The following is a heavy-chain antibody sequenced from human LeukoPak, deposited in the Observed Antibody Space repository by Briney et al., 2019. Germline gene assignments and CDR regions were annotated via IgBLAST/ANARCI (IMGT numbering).Heavy chain of an antibody. CDR3: AKLDSSGYIDY. V-gene: IGHV3-30*18. CDR2: ISYDGSNK. CDR1: GFTFSSYG. D-gene: IGHD3-22*01. Sequence: GGSLRLSCAASGFTFSSYGMHWVRQAPGKGLEWVAVISYDGSNKYYADSVKGRFTISRDNSKNTLYLQMNSLRAEDTAVYYCAKLDSSGYIDYWGQGTLVTVSS. J-gene: IGHJ4*02.